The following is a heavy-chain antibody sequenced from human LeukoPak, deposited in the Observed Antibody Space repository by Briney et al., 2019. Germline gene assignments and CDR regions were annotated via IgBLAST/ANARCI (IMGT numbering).Heavy chain of an antibody. CDR1: GFTFSSYA. CDR3: AKDGGYIVATIRAYYFDY. Sequence: GGSLRLSCAASGFTFSSYAMSWVRQAPGKGLEWVSAISGSGGSTYYADSVKGRFTISRDNSKNTLYLQMNSLRAEDKAVYYCAKDGGYIVATIRAYYFDYWGQGTLVTVSS. CDR2: ISGSGGST. J-gene: IGHJ4*02. D-gene: IGHD5-12*01. V-gene: IGHV3-23*01.